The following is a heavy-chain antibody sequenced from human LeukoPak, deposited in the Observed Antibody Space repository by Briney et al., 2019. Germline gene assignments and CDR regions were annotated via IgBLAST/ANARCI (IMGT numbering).Heavy chain of an antibody. J-gene: IGHJ5*02. CDR1: GGTFSSYA. V-gene: IGHV1-69*06. CDR3: ARARYYDSSELDL. D-gene: IGHD3-22*01. CDR2: IIPIFGTA. Sequence: SVKVSCKVSGGTFSSYAISWVRQAPGQGLEWMGGIIPIFGTANYAQKFQGRVTITADKSTSTAYMELSSLRSEDTAVYYCARARYYDSSELDLWGQGTLVTVSS.